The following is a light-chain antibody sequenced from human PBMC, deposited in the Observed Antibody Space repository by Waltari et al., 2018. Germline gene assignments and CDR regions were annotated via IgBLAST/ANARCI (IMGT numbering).Light chain of an antibody. CDR1: QRFGRW. J-gene: IGKJ2*03. CDR2: DIS. Sequence: DIQMTQSPSTLSASVGDRVTITCRASQRFGRWLAWYQQKPGQAPKLLLYDISTLEGGVPSRFSGSGSGTEFTLTISNLQPDDFAAYFCQQYASYSGSFGQGTRLEIK. V-gene: IGKV1-5*01. CDR3: QQYASYSGS.